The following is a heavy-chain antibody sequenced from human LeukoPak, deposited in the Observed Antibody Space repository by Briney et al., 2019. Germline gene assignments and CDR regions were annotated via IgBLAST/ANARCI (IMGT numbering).Heavy chain of an antibody. CDR2: IIPIPGIA. J-gene: IGHJ3*02. Sequence: SVKVSCKASGGTFSSYAISWVRQAPGQGLEWMGRIIPIPGIANYAQKFQGRVTITADMSTSTAYMELSGLRSDDTAVYYCARQMATIGMNHDALEIWGQGTMVTVSS. CDR3: ARQMATIGMNHDALEI. D-gene: IGHD5-24*01. V-gene: IGHV1-69*04. CDR1: GGTFSSYA.